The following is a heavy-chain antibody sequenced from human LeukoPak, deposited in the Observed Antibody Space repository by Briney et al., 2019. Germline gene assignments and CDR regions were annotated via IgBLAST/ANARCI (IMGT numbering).Heavy chain of an antibody. Sequence: GGSLRLSCAASGFSFSSHGMSWVRQAPGKGLEWVSGIIGGAGSTYYADSVKGRFTISRDNAKNSLFLQLNSLRVEDTAVYYCAKEKHDYGDYGTPFDYWGQGTLVTVSS. D-gene: IGHD4-17*01. J-gene: IGHJ4*02. V-gene: IGHV3-23*01. CDR1: GFSFSSHG. CDR3: AKEKHDYGDYGTPFDY. CDR2: IIGGAGST.